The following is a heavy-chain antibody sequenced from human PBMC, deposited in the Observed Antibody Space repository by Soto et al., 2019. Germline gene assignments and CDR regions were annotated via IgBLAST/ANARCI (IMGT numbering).Heavy chain of an antibody. J-gene: IGHJ4*02. Sequence: PSETLSLTCTVSGGSISSTSNYWGCFRQPPGKGLEWIGSIFYSGTTYYNPSLKSRATISVDTSKNQFSLKVSSMTAADTAVYYCAASFWSGYSYYFDYWGQGTLVTAPQ. CDR2: IFYSGTT. CDR3: AASFWSGYSYYFDY. D-gene: IGHD3-3*01. CDR1: GGSISSTSNY. V-gene: IGHV4-39*01.